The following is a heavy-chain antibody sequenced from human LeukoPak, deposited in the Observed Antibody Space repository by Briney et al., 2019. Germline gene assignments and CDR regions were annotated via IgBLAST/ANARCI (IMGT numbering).Heavy chain of an antibody. CDR3: ARGAGSGSYWYHFDS. CDR2: LWFTGTS. CDR1: GFSFRTSNFY. Sequence: NPSETLSLTCSISGFSFRTSNFYWAWVRQTPGKGLEWIGRLWFTGTSSYSPSHRSRVSLSVDMSKNQFSMKLKSVTAADTAIYFCARGAGSGSYWYHFDSWGLGTLVSVSS. D-gene: IGHD1-26*01. J-gene: IGHJ4*02. V-gene: IGHV4-39*07.